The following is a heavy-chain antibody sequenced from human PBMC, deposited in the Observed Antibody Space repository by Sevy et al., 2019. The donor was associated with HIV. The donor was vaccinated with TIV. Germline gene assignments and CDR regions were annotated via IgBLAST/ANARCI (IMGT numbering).Heavy chain of an antibody. CDR3: ATGLGKSDFDY. CDR1: EFTFSNAW. D-gene: IGHD3-9*01. J-gene: IGHJ4*02. V-gene: IGHV3-15*05. CDR2: IKSKTDGGTR. Sequence: GGSLRLSCAASEFTFSNAWMSWVRQAPGKGLEWVGRIKSKTDGGTRDLAAPVKGRIIISRDDSGNTLYLQMNSLKIEDTGVYYCATGLGKSDFDYWGQGTLVTVSS.